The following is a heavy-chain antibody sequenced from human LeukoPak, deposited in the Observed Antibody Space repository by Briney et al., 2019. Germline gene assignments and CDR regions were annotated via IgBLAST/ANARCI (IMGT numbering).Heavy chain of an antibody. CDR1: GYTFTSYY. D-gene: IGHD4-17*01. CDR2: INPSGGST. V-gene: IGHV1-46*01. J-gene: IGHJ1*01. Sequence: ASVKVSCKAPGYTFTSYYMHWVRQAPGQGLEWMGIINPSGGSTSYAQKFQGRVTITADKSTSTAYMELSSLRSEDTAVYYCARLGGDPPYAEYFQHWGQGTLVTVSS. CDR3: ARLGGDPPYAEYFQH.